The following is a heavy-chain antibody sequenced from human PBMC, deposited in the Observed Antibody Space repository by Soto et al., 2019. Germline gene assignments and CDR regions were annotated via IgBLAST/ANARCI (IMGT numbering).Heavy chain of an antibody. CDR2: INAGNGNT. J-gene: IGHJ1*01. CDR1: GYTFTSYA. CDR3: ARRPSVVAARVKYFQH. D-gene: IGHD2-15*01. Sequence: GASVKVSCKASGYTFTSYAMHWVRQAPGQRLEWMGWINAGNGNTKYSQKFQGRVTITRDTSASTAYMELSSLRSEDTAVYYCARRPSVVAARVKYFQHWGQGTLVSVSS. V-gene: IGHV1-3*01.